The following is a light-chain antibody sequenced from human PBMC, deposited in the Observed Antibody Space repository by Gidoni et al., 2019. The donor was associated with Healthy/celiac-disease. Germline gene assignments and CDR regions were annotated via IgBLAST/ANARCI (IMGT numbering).Light chain of an antibody. Sequence: QSVLYSSNNKNYLAWYQQKPGQPPKLLIYWASTRESGVPDRFSGSGSGTDFTLTISSLQAEDVAVYYCQQYYSTPLTFGQXTKLEIK. J-gene: IGKJ2*01. CDR2: WAS. CDR1: QSVLYSSNNKNY. CDR3: QQYYSTPLT. V-gene: IGKV4-1*01.